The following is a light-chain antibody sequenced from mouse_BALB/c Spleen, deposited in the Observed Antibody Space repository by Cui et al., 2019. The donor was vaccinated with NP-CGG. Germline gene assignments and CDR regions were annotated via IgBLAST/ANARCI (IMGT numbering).Light chain of an antibody. J-gene: IGLJ1*01. CDR1: TGAVTRSNY. Sequence: QAVVTQESALTTSPGETVTLTCCSSTGAVTRSNYANWVQEKPDHLFTGLIGGTNNRAPGVPARFSGSLIGDKAALIITGAQTEDEAIYFCALWYSNHWVFGGGTKLTVL. V-gene: IGLV1*01. CDR2: GTN. CDR3: ALWYSNHWV.